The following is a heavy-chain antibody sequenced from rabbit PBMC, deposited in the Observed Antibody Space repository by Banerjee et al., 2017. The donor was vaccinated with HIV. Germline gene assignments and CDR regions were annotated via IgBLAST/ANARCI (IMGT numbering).Heavy chain of an antibody. CDR2: IYAGSSGNT. J-gene: IGHJ4*01. CDR3: ARADGDSYAYYHL. V-gene: IGHV1S45*01. CDR1: GFSFSSSYW. D-gene: IGHD6-1*01. Sequence: QEQLEESGGDLVKPEGSLTLASTASGFSFSSSYWICWVRQAPGKGLEWIACIYAGSSGNTHYASWAKGRFTISKTSSSTVTLQMTSLTAADTATYFCARADGDSYAYYHLWGPGTLVTVS.